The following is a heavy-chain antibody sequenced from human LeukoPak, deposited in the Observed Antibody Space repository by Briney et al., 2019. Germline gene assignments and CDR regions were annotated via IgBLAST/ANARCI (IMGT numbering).Heavy chain of an antibody. J-gene: IGHJ4*02. CDR2: IHDSGST. CDR3: ARGFGSSWYYFDY. Sequence: PSETLSLTCTVSGASISSYYWSWIRQPPGKRLEWIGYIHDSGSTNYNPSLKSRVTISVDTSKKQFSLKLSSVTAADTAVYYCARGFGSSWYYFDYGGQGTLVTASS. CDR1: GASISSYY. V-gene: IGHV4-59*08. D-gene: IGHD6-13*01.